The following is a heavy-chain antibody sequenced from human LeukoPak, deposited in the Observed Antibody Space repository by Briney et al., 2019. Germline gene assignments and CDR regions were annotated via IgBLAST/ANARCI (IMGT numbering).Heavy chain of an antibody. CDR3: ARDPVSIALQINSDY. Sequence: PGGSLRLSCAVSGFTVSSNYMNWVRQAPGKGLEWVTVISNDGINKYYADSVKGRFTISRDNSKNTLYLQMNSLRTEDTALYYCARDPVSIALQINSDYWGQGTLVTVSS. J-gene: IGHJ4*02. V-gene: IGHV3-30*19. D-gene: IGHD1-1*01. CDR2: ISNDGINK. CDR1: GFTVSSNY.